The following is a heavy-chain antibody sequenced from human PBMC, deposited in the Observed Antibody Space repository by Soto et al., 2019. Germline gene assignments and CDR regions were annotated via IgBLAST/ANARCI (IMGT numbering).Heavy chain of an antibody. V-gene: IGHV3-30-3*01. D-gene: IGHD3-10*02. CDR2: ISYDGSNK. CDR3: VGASMWTGKGLEY. J-gene: IGHJ4*02. Sequence: GGSLRLSCATSGFTFKSYTLHWVRQTPGRGLQWVAVISYDGSNKYYADSVRSRFTISRDNSNSTLYLQMNSLRADDSAVYYCVGASMWTGKGLEYWGQGALVTVSS. CDR1: GFTFKSYT.